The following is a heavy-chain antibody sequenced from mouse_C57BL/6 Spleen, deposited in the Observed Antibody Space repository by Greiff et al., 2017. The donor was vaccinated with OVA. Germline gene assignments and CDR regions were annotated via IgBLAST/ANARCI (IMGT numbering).Heavy chain of an antibody. D-gene: IGHD4-1*01. CDR3: AREGANWDSSSWFAY. CDR2: INPSNGGT. Sequence: QVQLQQPGTELVKPGASVKLSCKASGYTFTSYWMHWVKQRPGQCLEWIGNINPSNGGTNYNEKFKSKATLTVDKYSSTAYMQLSSLTSEDSAVYYCAREGANWDSSSWFAYWGQGTLVTVSA. V-gene: IGHV1-53*01. CDR1: GYTFTSYW. J-gene: IGHJ3*01.